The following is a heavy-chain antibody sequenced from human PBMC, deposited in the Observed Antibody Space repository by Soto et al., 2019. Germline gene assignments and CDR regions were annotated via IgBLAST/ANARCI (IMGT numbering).Heavy chain of an antibody. D-gene: IGHD5-12*01. J-gene: IGHJ4*02. CDR1: GYPFTSYG. Sequence: QVQLVQSGAEVQKPGASVKVSCKASGYPFTSYGISWVRQAPGQGLEWMGWISAYNGNTNSAQKLQGRVTMTTDTSTSTAYMELRSLRSNATAVDYCARENGYESDYWGQGALVAVSS. V-gene: IGHV1-18*01. CDR3: ARENGYESDY. CDR2: ISAYNGNT.